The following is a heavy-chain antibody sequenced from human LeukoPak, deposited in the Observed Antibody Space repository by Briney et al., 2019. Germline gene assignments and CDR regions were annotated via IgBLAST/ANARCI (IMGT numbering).Heavy chain of an antibody. D-gene: IGHD6-13*01. V-gene: IGHV5-10-1*01. CDR2: IDPSDSYT. Sequence: GESLRISCKGSGYSFTSYWISWVRQMPRKGLEWMGRIDPSDSYTNYSPSFQGHVTISADKSISTAYLQWSSLKASDTAMYYCASHGYSSSWSFDYWGQGTLVTVSS. CDR1: GYSFTSYW. J-gene: IGHJ4*02. CDR3: ASHGYSSSWSFDY.